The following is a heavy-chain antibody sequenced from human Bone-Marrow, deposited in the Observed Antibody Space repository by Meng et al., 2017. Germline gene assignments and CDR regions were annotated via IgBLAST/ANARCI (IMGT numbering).Heavy chain of an antibody. D-gene: IGHD5-18*01. CDR1: GFIFSSHA. V-gene: IGHV3-23*01. CDR3: ARAPRGYSYGYVRVPYDY. CDR2: ISGSGDST. J-gene: IGHJ4*02. Sequence: GESLKISCAASGFIFSSHAMSWVRQAPGKGLEWVSTISGSGDSTYYADSVKGRFTISRDNSKNALFLQMNSLRAEDTAVYYCARAPRGYSYGYVRVPYDYWGQGTLVTVSS.